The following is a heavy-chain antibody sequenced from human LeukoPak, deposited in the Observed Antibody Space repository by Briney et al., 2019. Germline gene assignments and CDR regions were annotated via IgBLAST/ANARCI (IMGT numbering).Heavy chain of an antibody. Sequence: GGSLRLSCAASGFTFDDYAMHWVRQAPGKGLEWVSGITWNSDTVVYADSVKGRFTISRDNDKNTVFLEMNSLRAEDTAVYYCARDGASIDDQYYGLDVWGQGTTVTVSS. CDR1: GFTFDDYA. D-gene: IGHD1-1*01. CDR3: ARDGASIDDQYYGLDV. CDR2: ITWNSDTV. J-gene: IGHJ6*02. V-gene: IGHV3-9*01.